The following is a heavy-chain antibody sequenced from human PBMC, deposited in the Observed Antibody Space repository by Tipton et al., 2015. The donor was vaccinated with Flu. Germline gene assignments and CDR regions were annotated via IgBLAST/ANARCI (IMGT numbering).Heavy chain of an antibody. Sequence: TLSLTCTVSRDSMRSDYFWGWIRQAPGKGLEWIGNIHYSGSPHYNPSLKSRVTISIDTSKNQFSLRLSSVTAADTAVYYCARAPTTAVAYIWGQGTLVTVSS. CDR3: ARAPTTAVAYI. CDR2: IHYSGSP. D-gene: IGHD6-19*01. V-gene: IGHV4-38-2*02. J-gene: IGHJ4*02. CDR1: RDSMRSDYF.